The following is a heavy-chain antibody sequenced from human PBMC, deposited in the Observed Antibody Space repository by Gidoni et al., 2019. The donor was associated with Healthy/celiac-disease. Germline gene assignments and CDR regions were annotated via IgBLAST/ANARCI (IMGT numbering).Heavy chain of an antibody. CDR2: IYPGDSDT. D-gene: IGHD2-2*01. CDR3: AAPNCSSTSCYVGYYDPDAFDI. V-gene: IGHV5-51*01. Sequence: EVQLVQSGAEVKKPGESLKISCKGSGYSFTTSWIGWLRQMPGKGLEWMGIIYPGDSDTRYSPSVQGQVTISADKSISTAYLQWSSLKASDTAMYYCAAPNCSSTSCYVGYYDPDAFDIWGQGTMVTVSS. CDR1: GYSFTTSW. J-gene: IGHJ3*02.